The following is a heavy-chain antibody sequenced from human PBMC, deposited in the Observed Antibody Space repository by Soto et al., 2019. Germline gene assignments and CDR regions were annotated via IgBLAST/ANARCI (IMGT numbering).Heavy chain of an antibody. V-gene: IGHV1-18*01. D-gene: IGHD6-19*01. J-gene: IGHJ4*02. CDR1: GYTFTSYG. Sequence: QVQLVQSGAEVKKPGASVKVSCKASGYTFTSYGISWVRQAPGQGLEWMGWISAYNGNTNYAQKLQGRVTMTTDTSTSTAYMEXRXLXSDXTXXYYCARDLSPVAGFDYWGQGTLVTVSS. CDR2: ISAYNGNT. CDR3: ARDLSPVAGFDY.